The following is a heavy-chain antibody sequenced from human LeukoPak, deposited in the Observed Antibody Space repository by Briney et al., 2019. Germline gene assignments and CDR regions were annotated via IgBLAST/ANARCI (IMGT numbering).Heavy chain of an antibody. D-gene: IGHD3-9*01. V-gene: IGHV3-23*01. CDR1: GFTFSKYA. Sequence: GASLRLSCAASGFTFSKYAMSWVRQAPGKGLEWVSAITGSGGNTYYADSVKGRFTISRDNSKNTLYLQMNSLRDEDTAVYYCAKWGDFDVLTGYYVPDFWGQGTLVTVSS. J-gene: IGHJ4*02. CDR3: AKWGDFDVLTGYYVPDF. CDR2: ITGSGGNT.